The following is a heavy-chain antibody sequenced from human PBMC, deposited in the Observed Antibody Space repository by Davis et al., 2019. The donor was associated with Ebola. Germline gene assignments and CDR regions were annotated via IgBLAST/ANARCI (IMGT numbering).Heavy chain of an antibody. CDR2: IDISGDNT. CDR1: GLTFSGRA. J-gene: IGHJ4*02. D-gene: IGHD1-1*01. Sequence: PGGSLRLSCAVSGLTFSGRAMCRVRQAPGKGLEWVSSIDISGDNTFYADSVKGRFTISRDNFRNTVYLQMTNLRVEDTAIYFCANEIRPNDYWGQGTQVTVSS. V-gene: IGHV3-23*05. CDR3: ANEIRPNDY.